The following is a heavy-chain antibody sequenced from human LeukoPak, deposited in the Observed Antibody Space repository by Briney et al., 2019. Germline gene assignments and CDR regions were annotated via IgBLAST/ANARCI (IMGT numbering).Heavy chain of an antibody. CDR3: AKDLDGSGTYSADY. J-gene: IGHJ4*02. V-gene: IGHV3-66*01. CDR1: GFTVSSNH. Sequence: GGSLRLSCAASGFTVSSNHMSWVRQAPGKGLEWGSVIYSGGSTYYADSVKGRFTISRDNSKNTLYLQLNSLRAEDTAVYYCAKDLDGSGTYSADYWGQGTLVTVSS. CDR2: IYSGGST. D-gene: IGHD3-10*01.